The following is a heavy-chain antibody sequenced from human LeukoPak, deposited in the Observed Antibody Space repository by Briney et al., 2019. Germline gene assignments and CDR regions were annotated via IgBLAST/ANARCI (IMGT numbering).Heavy chain of an antibody. CDR3: ARIKYCSGGSCPRYYYYGMDV. D-gene: IGHD2-15*01. J-gene: IGHJ6*02. Sequence: SGTLSLTCAVYGGSFSGYYWSWIRQPPGKGLEWIGEISNNGSTNYNPSLKSRVTISVDTSKNQFSLKLSSVTAADTAVYYCARIKYCSGGSCPRYYYYGMDVWGQGTTVTVPS. V-gene: IGHV4-34*01. CDR2: ISNNGST. CDR1: GGSFSGYY.